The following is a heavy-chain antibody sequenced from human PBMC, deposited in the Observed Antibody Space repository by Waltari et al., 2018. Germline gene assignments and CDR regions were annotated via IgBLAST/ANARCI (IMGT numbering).Heavy chain of an antibody. CDR2: AYYTGSA. Sequence: HLQLLESGPGLVKPSETLSLSCSVAGGSINSRGYYWAWPRQAPGKGLEWSGSAYYTGSAYYNPSLKTRATISVDTSNGRFSLNLRSVNAPDTAVYFCARWVEDYSGSNSSFDYWGQGFQVTVSS. CDR1: GGSINSRGYY. J-gene: IGHJ4*02. V-gene: IGHV4-39*07. D-gene: IGHD3-10*01. CDR3: ARWVEDYSGSNSSFDY.